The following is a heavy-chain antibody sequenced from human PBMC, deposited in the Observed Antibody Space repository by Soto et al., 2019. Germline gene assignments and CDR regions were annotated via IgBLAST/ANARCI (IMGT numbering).Heavy chain of an antibody. CDR1: GYSFTTYW. J-gene: IGHJ6*02. CDR2: IYPGDSDT. V-gene: IGHV5-51*01. CDR3: ARSPNDIWNGLTDSFYYYYGIDV. Sequence: GESLKISCKGSGYSFTTYWIGWVRQMPGKGLEWMGIIYPGDSDTRYSPSFQGQVTISADKSISTAYLQWSSLKASDTAMYYCARSPNDIWNGLTDSFYYYYGIDVWGQGTTVTVSS. D-gene: IGHD3-3*01.